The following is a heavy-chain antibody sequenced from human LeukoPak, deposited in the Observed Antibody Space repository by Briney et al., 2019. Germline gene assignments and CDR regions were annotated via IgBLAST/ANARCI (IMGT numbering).Heavy chain of an antibody. Sequence: SETLSLTCTVSGGSISGNSSCWGWIRQPPGKGLEWIGSLSDTWNTYYNPSLSSRVSISIDTSNNHFSLRLNSVTDTDTAVYFCAGHPRGQYTRGLSAFEIGGRGTLVTVSS. CDR3: AGHPRGQYTRGLSAFEI. V-gene: IGHV4-39*02. D-gene: IGHD3-10*01. CDR1: GGSISGNSSC. J-gene: IGHJ3*02. CDR2: LSDTWNT.